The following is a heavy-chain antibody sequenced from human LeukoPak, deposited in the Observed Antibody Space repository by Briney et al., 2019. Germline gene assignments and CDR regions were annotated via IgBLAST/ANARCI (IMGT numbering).Heavy chain of an antibody. CDR3: ATPRGASNWFDP. Sequence: SETLSLTCTVSGGSISNSSKYWGWIRQPPGKELEWIGNIYCSGSIYYNPSLKSRVAIFVDTSNNQFSLKLSSVTAADTAVYYCATPRGASNWFDPWGQGALVTVSS. V-gene: IGHV4-39*01. J-gene: IGHJ5*02. CDR2: IYCSGSI. D-gene: IGHD3-10*01. CDR1: GGSISNSSKY.